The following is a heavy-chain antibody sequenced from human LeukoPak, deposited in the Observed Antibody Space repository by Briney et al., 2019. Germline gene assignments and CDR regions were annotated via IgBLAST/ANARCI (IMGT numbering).Heavy chain of an antibody. CDR2: INHSGST. J-gene: IGHJ4*02. V-gene: IGHV4-34*01. CDR3: VRGFPVYGVVVVAATHYFDY. D-gene: IGHD2-15*01. CDR1: GGSFSGYY. Sequence: KPSETLSLTCAVYGGSFSGYYWSWIRQPPGKGLEWIGEINHSGSTNYNPSLKSRVTISVDTSKNQFSLKLSSVTAADTAVYYCVRGFPVYGVVVVAATHYFDYWGQGTLVTVSS.